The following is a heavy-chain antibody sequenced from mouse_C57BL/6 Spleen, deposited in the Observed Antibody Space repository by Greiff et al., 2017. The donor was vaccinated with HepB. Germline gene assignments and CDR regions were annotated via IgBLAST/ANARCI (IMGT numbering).Heavy chain of an antibody. CDR2: ISGGGGNT. D-gene: IGHD1-1*01. CDR1: GFTFSSYT. CDR3: ARYYGSSFDY. J-gene: IGHJ2*01. V-gene: IGHV5-9*01. Sequence: EVQRVESGGGLVKPGGSLKLSCAASGFTFSSYTMSWVRQTPEKRLEWVATISGGGGNTYYPDSVKGRFTISRDNAKNTLYLQMSSLRSEDTALYYCARYYGSSFDYWGQGTTLTVSS.